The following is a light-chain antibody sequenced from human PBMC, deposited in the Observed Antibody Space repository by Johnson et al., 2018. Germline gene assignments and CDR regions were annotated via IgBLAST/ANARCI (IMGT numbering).Light chain of an antibody. Sequence: QSVLTQPPSVSAAPGQKVTISCSGSSSNIGNNYVSWYQQLPGKAPKLLIYENNKRPSGIPDRFSGSKSGPSATLGITGLQTGDEADYYCGTWDSSLSAGNVFGTGTKVTVL. J-gene: IGLJ1*01. CDR1: SSNIGNNY. CDR2: ENN. V-gene: IGLV1-51*02. CDR3: GTWDSSLSAGNV.